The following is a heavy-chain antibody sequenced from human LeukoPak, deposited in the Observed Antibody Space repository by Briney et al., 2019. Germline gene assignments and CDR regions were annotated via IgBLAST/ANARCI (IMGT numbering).Heavy chain of an antibody. CDR3: AREIDRDDYNRFFDY. CDR1: GSTFSSYA. V-gene: IGHV1-3*01. Sequence: GASVKVSCKASGSTFSSYAISWVRQAPGQRLEWMGCINAANGDTKYSQKFQGRVTITRDTSASTAYVEMSSLRSGDTAVYFCAREIDRDDYNRFFDYWGQGTLVTVSS. CDR2: INAANGDT. J-gene: IGHJ4*02. D-gene: IGHD5-24*01.